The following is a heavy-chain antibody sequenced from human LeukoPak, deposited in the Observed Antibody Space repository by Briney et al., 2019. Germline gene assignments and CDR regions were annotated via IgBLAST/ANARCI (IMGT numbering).Heavy chain of an antibody. CDR3: AREREYYYGSGSYPYGMDA. CDR1: GYTFTGYY. D-gene: IGHD3-10*01. J-gene: IGHJ6*02. V-gene: IGHV1-2*02. CDR2: INPNSGGT. Sequence: ASVKVSCKASGYTFTGYYMHWVRQAPGQGLEWMGWINPNSGGTNYAQKFQGRVTMTRDTSISTAYMELSRLRSDDTAVYYCAREREYYYGSGSYPYGMDAWGQGTTVTVSS.